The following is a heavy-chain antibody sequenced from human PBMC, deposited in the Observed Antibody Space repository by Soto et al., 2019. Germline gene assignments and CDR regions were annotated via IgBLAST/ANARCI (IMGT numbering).Heavy chain of an antibody. V-gene: IGHV3-9*01. J-gene: IGHJ5*02. D-gene: IGHD6-13*01. Sequence: EVQLVESGGGLVQPGRSLRLSCAAAGFTFDDYAMYWVRQAPGRGLEWVSAISWSGGHIAYADSVKGRFTISRDNAKSVLYRQMNSLRVEDSELYYCAKGGSATLITTAGTDNRFDPWGQGTLVTVSS. CDR1: GFTFDDYA. CDR3: AKGGSATLITTAGTDNRFDP. CDR2: ISWSGGHI.